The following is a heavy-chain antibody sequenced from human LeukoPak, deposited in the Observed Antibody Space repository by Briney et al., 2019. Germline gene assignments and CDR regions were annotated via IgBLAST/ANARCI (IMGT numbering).Heavy chain of an antibody. CDR2: INAGNGNT. Sequence: ASVKVSCKASGYTFTSYAMHWVRQAPGQRLEWMGWINAGNGNTKYSQKFQGRVTITRDTSASTAYMELSSLRSEDTAVYYCARVLMGLGYCSSTSCYPHAFDIWGQGTMVTVSS. CDR1: GYTFTSYA. J-gene: IGHJ3*02. V-gene: IGHV1-3*01. CDR3: ARVLMGLGYCSSTSCYPHAFDI. D-gene: IGHD2-2*01.